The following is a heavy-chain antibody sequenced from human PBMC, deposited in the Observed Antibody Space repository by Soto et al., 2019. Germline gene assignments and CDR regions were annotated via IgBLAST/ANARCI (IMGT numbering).Heavy chain of an antibody. CDR1: GYTFTSYD. CDR2: MNPNSGNT. Sequence: QGQLVQSGAEVKKPGASVKVSCKASGYTFTSYDINWVRQATGQGLEWMGWMNPNSGNTGYAQKFQGRVTMTRDTSISTGYMELSSLRSEDTAVYYCARPRKYYGDYWYFDYWGQGTLVTDSS. CDR3: ARPRKYYGDYWYFDY. D-gene: IGHD4-17*01. J-gene: IGHJ4*02. V-gene: IGHV1-8*01.